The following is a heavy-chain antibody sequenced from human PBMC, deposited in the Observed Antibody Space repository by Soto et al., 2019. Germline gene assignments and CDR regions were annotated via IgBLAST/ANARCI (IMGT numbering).Heavy chain of an antibody. CDR1: GGSISRDSYY. Sequence: SETLSLTCTVSGGSISRDSYYWGWIRQSPEKGLEWIASISYSGSTYYNPTLKSRLIISVDTSKSQFSLKLSSVTAADTAVYYCAKDLSVLATIQYFDSWGQGTLVTVSS. CDR2: ISYSGST. CDR3: AKDLSVLATIQYFDS. D-gene: IGHD5-12*01. V-gene: IGHV4-39*02. J-gene: IGHJ4*02.